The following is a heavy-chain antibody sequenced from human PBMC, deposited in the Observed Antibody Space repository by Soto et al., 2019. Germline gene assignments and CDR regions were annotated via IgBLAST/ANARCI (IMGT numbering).Heavy chain of an antibody. V-gene: IGHV4-34*01. Sequence: SETLSLTCAVYGGSFSGYYWSWIRQPPGKGLEWIGEINHSGSTNYNPSLKSRVTISVDTSKNQFSLKLSSVTAADTAIYYCARGDCSGDNCYGPYYFDYWGQGTLVTVSS. CDR2: INHSGST. CDR3: ARGDCSGDNCYGPYYFDY. CDR1: GGSFSGYY. D-gene: IGHD2-15*01. J-gene: IGHJ4*02.